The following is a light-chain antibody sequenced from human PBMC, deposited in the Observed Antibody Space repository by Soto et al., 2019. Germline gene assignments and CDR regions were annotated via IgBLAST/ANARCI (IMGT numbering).Light chain of an antibody. Sequence: EIVMTQSPATLSVSPGERATLSCRASQSVSSNLAWYQQKPGQAPRLLIYGASTRATGIPARFSGSGSGTDFTLTLSSLQSEDFAVYSCQQHNNWPRTFGQGTKVEIK. V-gene: IGKV3-15*01. J-gene: IGKJ1*01. CDR2: GAS. CDR3: QQHNNWPRT. CDR1: QSVSSN.